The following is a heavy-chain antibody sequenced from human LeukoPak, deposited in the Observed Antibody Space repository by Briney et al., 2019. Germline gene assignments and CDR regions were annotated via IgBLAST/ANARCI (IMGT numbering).Heavy chain of an antibody. D-gene: IGHD2/OR15-2a*01. CDR1: GFSFSSYS. Sequence: GGSLRLSCAASGFSFSSYSISWVRQAPGKGLEWVSYISGDGNAKHYTDSVKGRFTISRDNAKNALYLQMNRLRAEDTAVYFCARDYVYAFDYWGQGTLVTVSS. CDR2: ISGDGNAK. V-gene: IGHV3-48*01. J-gene: IGHJ4*02. CDR3: ARDYVYAFDY.